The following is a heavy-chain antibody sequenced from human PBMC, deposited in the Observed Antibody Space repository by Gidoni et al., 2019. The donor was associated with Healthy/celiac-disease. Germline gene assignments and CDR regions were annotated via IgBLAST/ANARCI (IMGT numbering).Heavy chain of an antibody. D-gene: IGHD2-21*02. V-gene: IGHV4-59*01. J-gene: IGHJ4*02. Sequence: QVQLQESGPGLVKPSETLSLTCTVSGGSISSYYWRWIRQPPGKGLEWIGYIYYRWSTNYNPSIKSRVTISVDTSKNQFSLKLSSVTAADTAVYYCASSAVVTQWDYWGQGTLVTVSS. CDR1: GGSISSYY. CDR3: ASSAVVTQWDY. CDR2: IYYRWST.